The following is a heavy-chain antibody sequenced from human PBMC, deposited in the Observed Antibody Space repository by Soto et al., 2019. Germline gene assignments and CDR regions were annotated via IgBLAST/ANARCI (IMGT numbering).Heavy chain of an antibody. CDR3: VRDNSFENTWWLDL. D-gene: IGHD3-16*01. Sequence: GASVKVSFKASGFSFTSHYMHWVRQAPGQGLEWMGVISPRGDRTIYAQGFKARFTMTRDTSTTTDYMELRSLVSEDTAVYYCVRDNSFENTWWLDLWGQGTLVTVSS. CDR1: GFSFTSHY. V-gene: IGHV1-46*01. CDR2: ISPRGDRT. J-gene: IGHJ5*02.